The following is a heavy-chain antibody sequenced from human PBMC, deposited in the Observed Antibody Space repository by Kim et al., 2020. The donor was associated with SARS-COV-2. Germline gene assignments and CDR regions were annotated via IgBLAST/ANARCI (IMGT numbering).Heavy chain of an antibody. CDR1: GGSISSGGYY. D-gene: IGHD3-22*01. CDR3: ARQGDYYDSSGIRGAFDI. V-gene: IGHV4-31*03. CDR2: IYYSGST. J-gene: IGHJ3*02. Sequence: SETLSLTCTVSGGSISSGGYYWSWIRQHPGKGLEWIGYIYYSGSTYYNPSLKSRVTISVDTSKNQFSLKLSSVTAADTAVYYCARQGDYYDSSGIRGAFDIWGQGTMVTVSS.